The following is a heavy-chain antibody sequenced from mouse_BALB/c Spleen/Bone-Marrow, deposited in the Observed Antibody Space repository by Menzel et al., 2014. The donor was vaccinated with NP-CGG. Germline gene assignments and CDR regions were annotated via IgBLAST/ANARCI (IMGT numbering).Heavy chain of an antibody. Sequence: QVQLQQSGPELVRPGVSVKISCKGSGYTFTDYAMHWVKQSHAKSLEWIGVISTYSSNTNYNQKFKGKATMTVDKSSSTAYMELARLTSEDSAIYYCARGIYYDSTWFAYWGQGTLVTVSA. CDR3: ARGIYYDSTWFAY. CDR2: ISTYSSNT. D-gene: IGHD2-4*01. J-gene: IGHJ3*01. V-gene: IGHV1-67*01. CDR1: GYTFTDYA.